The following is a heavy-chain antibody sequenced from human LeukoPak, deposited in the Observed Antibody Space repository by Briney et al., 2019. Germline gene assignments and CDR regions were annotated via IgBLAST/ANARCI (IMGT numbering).Heavy chain of an antibody. CDR2: IKQDGSEK. D-gene: IGHD2-21*02. CDR3: ARGEHVVVTANGFVY. Sequence: GGSLRLSCAASGFTFSSYWMSWVRQAPGKGLEWVANIKQDGSEKYYVDSVKGRFTISRDNAKNSLYLQMNSLRAEDTAVYYCARGEHVVVTANGFVYWGQGTLVTVSS. CDR1: GFTFSSYW. J-gene: IGHJ4*02. V-gene: IGHV3-7*01.